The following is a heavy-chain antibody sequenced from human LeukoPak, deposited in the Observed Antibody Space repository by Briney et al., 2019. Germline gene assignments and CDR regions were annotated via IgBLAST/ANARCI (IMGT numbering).Heavy chain of an antibody. CDR2: IIPILGIA. D-gene: IGHD5-12*01. CDR3: ARDHSGYDSRGME. J-gene: IGHJ4*02. CDR1: GGTFSSYT. V-gene: IGHV1-69*04. Sequence: SVKVSCKASGGTFSSYTISWVRQAPGQGLEWMGRIIPILGIANYAQKFQGRVTITADKSTSTAYMELSSLRSEDTAVYYCARDHSGYDSRGMEWGQGTLVTVSS.